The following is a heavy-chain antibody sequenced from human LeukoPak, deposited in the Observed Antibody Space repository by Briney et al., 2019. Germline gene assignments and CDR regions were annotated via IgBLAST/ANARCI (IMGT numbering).Heavy chain of an antibody. CDR1: GFTFSSYG. D-gene: IGHD1-26*01. J-gene: IGHJ3*02. CDR3: AKEDSGSYPWAFDI. V-gene: IGHV3-30*02. Sequence: GGSLRLSCAASGFTFSSYGMHWVRQAPGKGLEWVAFIRYDGSNKYYADSVKGRFTISRDNSKNTLYLQMNSLRAEDTAVYYCAKEDSGSYPWAFDIWGQGTMVTVSS. CDR2: IRYDGSNK.